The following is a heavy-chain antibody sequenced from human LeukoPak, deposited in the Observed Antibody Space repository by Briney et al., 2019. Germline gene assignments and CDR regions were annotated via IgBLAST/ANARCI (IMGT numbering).Heavy chain of an antibody. V-gene: IGHV3-23*01. CDR2: ISGSGQSI. CDR1: GFTFSSYG. CDR3: AKDGGSYFATDPFDI. Sequence: GGSLRLSCAASGFTFSSYGMSWVRQAPGKVLEWVSVISGSGQSIHYADSVKGRFTISRDNSKNTVYLQMNSLRAEDTALYYCAKDGGSYFATDPFDIWGQGTMVTVSS. D-gene: IGHD3-16*01. J-gene: IGHJ3*02.